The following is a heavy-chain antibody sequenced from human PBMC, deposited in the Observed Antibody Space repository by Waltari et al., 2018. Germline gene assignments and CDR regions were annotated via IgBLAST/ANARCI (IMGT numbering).Heavy chain of an antibody. V-gene: IGHV4-38-2*02. CDR1: GYSISSGYY. D-gene: IGHD2-15*01. CDR2: IYHSGST. Sequence: QVQLQESGPGLVKPSETLSLPCTVSGYSISSGYYWGWIRQPPGKGLEWIGSIYHSGSTYYNPSLKSRVTISVDTSKNQFSLKLSSVTAADTAVYYCARDFAVVVVVAATPSGWFDPWGQGTLVTVSS. CDR3: ARDFAVVVVVAATPSGWFDP. J-gene: IGHJ5*02.